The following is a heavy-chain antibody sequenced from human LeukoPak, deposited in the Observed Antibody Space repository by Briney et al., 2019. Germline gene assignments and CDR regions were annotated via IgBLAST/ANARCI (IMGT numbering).Heavy chain of an antibody. D-gene: IGHD6-19*01. CDR2: INTNTGNP. CDR1: GYTFTSYA. CDR3: ARVSAGSGWNWDFDY. Sequence: ASVKVSCKASGYTFTSYAMNWVRQAPGQGLEWMGWINTNTGNPTYAQGFTGRFVFSLDTSVSTAYLQISSLKAEDTAVYYCARVSAGSGWNWDFDYWGQGTLVTVSS. J-gene: IGHJ4*02. V-gene: IGHV7-4-1*02.